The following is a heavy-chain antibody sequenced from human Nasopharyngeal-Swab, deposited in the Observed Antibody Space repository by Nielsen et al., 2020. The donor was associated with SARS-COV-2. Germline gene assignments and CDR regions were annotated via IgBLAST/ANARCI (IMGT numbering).Heavy chain of an antibody. CDR3: ARLYSGSYFDAFDI. CDR2: IYPGDSDT. Sequence: VRQMPGKGLEWMGIIYPGDSDTRYSPSFQGQVTISADKSISTAYLQWSSLKASDTAVYYCARLYSGSYFDAFDIWGQGTMVTVSS. D-gene: IGHD1-26*01. V-gene: IGHV5-51*01. J-gene: IGHJ3*02.